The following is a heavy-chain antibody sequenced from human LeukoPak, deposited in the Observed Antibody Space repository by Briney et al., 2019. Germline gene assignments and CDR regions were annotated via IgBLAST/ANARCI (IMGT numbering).Heavy chain of an antibody. Sequence: ASVKVSCKASGYTFTSYYMYWVRQAPGQGLEWMGWINPNSGGTNYAQKFQGRVTMTRDTSISTAYMELSRLRSGDTAVYYCARDRTLWFGEIQAFDIWGQGTMVTVSS. V-gene: IGHV1-2*02. D-gene: IGHD3-10*01. CDR2: INPNSGGT. J-gene: IGHJ3*02. CDR1: GYTFTSYY. CDR3: ARDRTLWFGEIQAFDI.